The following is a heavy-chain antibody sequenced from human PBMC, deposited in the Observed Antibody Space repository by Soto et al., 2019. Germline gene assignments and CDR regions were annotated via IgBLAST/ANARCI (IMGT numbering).Heavy chain of an antibody. D-gene: IGHD6-13*01. CDR3: ARDAAYTNSWYPSYYMDV. Sequence: PGGSLRLSCAVSGFTFSDHFMDWVRQAPGTGLEWVGRSRNKAYSYTTEYAASVKGRFTISRDNVKNLLYLQMNSLRAEDTAVYYCARDAAYTNSWYPSYYMDVWGKGTTVTVSS. CDR1: GFTFSDHF. J-gene: IGHJ6*03. V-gene: IGHV3-72*01. CDR2: SRNKAYSYTT.